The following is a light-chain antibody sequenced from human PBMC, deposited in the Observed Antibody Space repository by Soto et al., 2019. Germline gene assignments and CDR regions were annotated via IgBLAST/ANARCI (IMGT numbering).Light chain of an antibody. Sequence: IPLSQSPAFLSATVGDRVTITCRASQGISSYLAWYQQKPGKAPKLLIQAASTLQSGVPLRFSGSGSGTEFTLTISSLQPEDFATYYCQHFHSYPLSSGGGTKVDI. J-gene: IGKJ4*01. CDR1: QGISSY. CDR3: QHFHSYPLS. V-gene: IGKV1-9*01. CDR2: AAS.